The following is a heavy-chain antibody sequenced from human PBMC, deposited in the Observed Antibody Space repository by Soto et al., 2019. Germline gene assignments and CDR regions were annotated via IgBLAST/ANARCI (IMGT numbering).Heavy chain of an antibody. Sequence: QVQLQESGPGLVKPSETLSLTCTVSGGSISSYYWSWIRQPPGKGLEWIGYIYYSGSTNYNPSLKSRVTISVDTSKNQFSLKLSSVTAADTAVYYCERGWIFFDYWGQGTLVTVSS. D-gene: IGHD2-2*03. CDR3: ERGWIFFDY. V-gene: IGHV4-59*01. CDR2: IYYSGST. CDR1: GGSISSYY. J-gene: IGHJ4*02.